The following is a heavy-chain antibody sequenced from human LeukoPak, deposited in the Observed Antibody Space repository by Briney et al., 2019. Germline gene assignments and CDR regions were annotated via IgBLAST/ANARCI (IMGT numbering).Heavy chain of an antibody. Sequence: SQTPSLTWALDAGSFITYYCTWIRHPPRDWLEWIGEIKHSGRSTYNSSLRSRVTISVDTSYKQCSLRLSSVTAADTAVYYCAPRGDIAHSYVYGKWFDPWGQGTRVTVSS. CDR2: IKHSGRS. CDR1: AGSFITYY. J-gene: IGHJ5*02. CDR3: APRGDIAHSYVYGKWFDP. V-gene: IGHV4-34*01. D-gene: IGHD5-18*01.